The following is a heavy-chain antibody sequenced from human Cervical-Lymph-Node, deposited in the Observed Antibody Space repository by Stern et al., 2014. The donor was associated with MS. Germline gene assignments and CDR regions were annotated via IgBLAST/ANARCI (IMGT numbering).Heavy chain of an antibody. Sequence: VQLVESGPGLVKPSETLSLTCTVSGGSTSSYYWSWIRQPPGKGLEWIGYISSSGGTKYNPSLKSRVTISVDTSQNQFALNLSSVTAADAAVYYCARGYTTSSGRPDYWGQGTLVTVST. V-gene: IGHV4-59*08. CDR2: ISSSGGT. D-gene: IGHD6-6*01. CDR3: ARGYTTSSGRPDY. CDR1: GGSTSSYY. J-gene: IGHJ4*02.